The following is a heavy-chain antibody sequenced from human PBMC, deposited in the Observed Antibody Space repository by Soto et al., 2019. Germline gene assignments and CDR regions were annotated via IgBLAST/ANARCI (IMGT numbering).Heavy chain of an antibody. V-gene: IGHV1-8*01. Sequence: ASVTVSCKASGYTFTSYDMNWVRPATGQGLEYLGWMNPNSGNTGYVQKFQGRVTMTRDTSISTAYMELSSLRSEDSAVYFCARGIKYGAYSRWFDPWGQGTLVTVSS. J-gene: IGHJ5*02. CDR3: ARGIKYGAYSRWFDP. D-gene: IGHD4-17*01. CDR2: MNPNSGNT. CDR1: GYTFTSYD.